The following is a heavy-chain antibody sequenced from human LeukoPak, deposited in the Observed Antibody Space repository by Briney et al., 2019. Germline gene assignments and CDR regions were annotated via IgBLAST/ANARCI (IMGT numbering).Heavy chain of an antibody. CDR2: ISPYNGNT. D-gene: IGHD1-1*01. Sequence: ASVKVSCKPYGYTFNTYGITWVRQAPGQGLEWMGWISPYNGNTNYAQKFQGRVTMTRNISISTAYLELSSLRSEDTAMYFCTRGPSLHTNWVGGRWFDPWGQGTRVTVSS. J-gene: IGHJ5*02. CDR3: TRGPSLHTNWVGGRWFDP. CDR1: GYTFNTYG. V-gene: IGHV1-18*01.